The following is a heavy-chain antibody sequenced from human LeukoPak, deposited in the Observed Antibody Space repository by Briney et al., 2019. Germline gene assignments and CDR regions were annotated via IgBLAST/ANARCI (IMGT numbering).Heavy chain of an antibody. CDR2: INPNSGGT. D-gene: IGHD6-6*01. CDR3: ARDGSAARPELIDY. Sequence: ASVKVSCKASGYTFTGYYMHWVRQAPGQGLEWMGWINPNSGGTNYAQKFQGRVTMTRDTSISTAYMELSRLRSDDTAVYYCARDGSAARPELIDYWAREPWSPSPQ. CDR1: GYTFTGYY. V-gene: IGHV1-2*02. J-gene: IGHJ4*02.